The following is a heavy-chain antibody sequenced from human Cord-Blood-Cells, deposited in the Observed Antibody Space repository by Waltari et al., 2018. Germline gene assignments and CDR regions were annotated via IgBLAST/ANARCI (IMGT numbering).Heavy chain of an antibody. Sequence: QVQLQQWGAGLLKPSETLSLTCAVYVGSFSGYYWSWIRQPPGKGLEWIGEINHSGSTNYNPSLKSRVTISVDTSKNQFSLKLSSVTAADTAVYYCAGAVVVLNYWGQGTLVTVSS. CDR2: INHSGST. CDR1: VGSFSGYY. V-gene: IGHV4-34*01. J-gene: IGHJ4*02. D-gene: IGHD2-15*01. CDR3: AGAVVVLNY.